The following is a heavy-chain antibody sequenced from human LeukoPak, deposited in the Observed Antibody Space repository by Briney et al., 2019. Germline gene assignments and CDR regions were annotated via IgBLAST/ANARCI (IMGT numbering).Heavy chain of an antibody. D-gene: IGHD6-19*01. CDR1: GGSFSDYY. CDR3: ARHVGSGWYRGAFDI. V-gene: IGHV4-34*01. CDR2: IHPSGST. J-gene: IGHJ3*02. Sequence: SETLSLTCAIYGGSFSDYYWSWTRQPPGKGLEWIGEIHPSGSTYYNPSLKSRVTISVDTSKNQFSLKLSSVTAADTAVYYCARHVGSGWYRGAFDIWGQGAMVTVSS.